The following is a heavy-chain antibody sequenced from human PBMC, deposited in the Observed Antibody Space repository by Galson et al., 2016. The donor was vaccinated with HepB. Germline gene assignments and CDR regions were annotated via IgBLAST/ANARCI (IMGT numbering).Heavy chain of an antibody. CDR2: VSSSSSTT. CDR1: EFTFSYYA. CDR3: AKRAGGYGLGGMDV. J-gene: IGHJ6*02. V-gene: IGHV3-23*01. Sequence: SLRLSCAASEFTFSYYAMSWVRQAPGKGLEWVSAVSSSSSTTYYADSVKGRFTISRDNSQNTLYLQMNSLRVEYTAVYYCAKRAGGYGLGGMDVWGQGTTVTVSS. D-gene: IGHD5-18*01.